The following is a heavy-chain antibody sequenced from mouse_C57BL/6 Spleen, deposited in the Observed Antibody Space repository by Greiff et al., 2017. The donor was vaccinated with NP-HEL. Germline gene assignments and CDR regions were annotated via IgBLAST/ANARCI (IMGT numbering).Heavy chain of an antibody. CDR3: EMYGYGGSYFDY. CDR2: IDPSDSYT. V-gene: IGHV1-69*01. J-gene: IGHJ2*01. CDR1: GYTFTSYW. D-gene: IGHD2-2*01. Sequence: QVQLQQPGAELVMPGASVKLSCKASGYTFTSYWMHWVKQRPGQGLEWIGEIDPSDSYTNYNQKFKGKSTLTVDTSSSTAYMQLSSLTSEDSAVYSFEMYGYGGSYFDYWGQGTTLTVSS.